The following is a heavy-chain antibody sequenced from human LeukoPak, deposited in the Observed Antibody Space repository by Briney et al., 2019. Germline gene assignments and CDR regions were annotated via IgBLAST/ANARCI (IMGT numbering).Heavy chain of an antibody. J-gene: IGHJ5*02. CDR2: INPSGGST. Sequence: ASVKVSCKASGYTFTSYYMHWVRQAPGQGLEWMGIINPSGGSTSYAQKFQGRVTMTRDTSTSTVYMELSSLRSEDTAVYYCARGASGWPPKNWFDPWGQGILVTVSS. V-gene: IGHV1-46*01. D-gene: IGHD6-19*01. CDR3: ARGASGWPPKNWFDP. CDR1: GYTFTSYY.